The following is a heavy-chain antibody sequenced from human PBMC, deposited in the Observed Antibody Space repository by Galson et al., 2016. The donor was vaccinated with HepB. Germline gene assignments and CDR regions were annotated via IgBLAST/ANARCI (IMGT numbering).Heavy chain of an antibody. CDR3: VSNNRG. D-gene: IGHD3-10*01. Sequence: SLRLSCAASGFSFSHYWMSWVRQAPGKGLEYVATISDDGNEKYYVDSVRGRFTISSYNAKNSLDLQMNSLRVDDPAVYYCVSNNRGWGPGTLVTVSS. CDR1: GFSFSHYW. J-gene: IGHJ1*01. CDR2: ISDDGNEK. V-gene: IGHV3-7*03.